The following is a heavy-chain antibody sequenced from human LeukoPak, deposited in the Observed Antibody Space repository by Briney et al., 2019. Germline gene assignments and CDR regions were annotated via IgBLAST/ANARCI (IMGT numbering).Heavy chain of an antibody. CDR1: GGSISSYY. CDR3: ARVSSVGSLFDY. Sequence: SETLSLTCTVSGGSISSYYWSWIRQPPGKGLNWIGYISYSGSTNYNPSLKSRVTISVDTSKNQFSPNLSSVTAADTAVYYCARVSSVGSLFDYWGQGTLVTVSS. V-gene: IGHV4-59*01. D-gene: IGHD3-10*01. CDR2: ISYSGST. J-gene: IGHJ4*02.